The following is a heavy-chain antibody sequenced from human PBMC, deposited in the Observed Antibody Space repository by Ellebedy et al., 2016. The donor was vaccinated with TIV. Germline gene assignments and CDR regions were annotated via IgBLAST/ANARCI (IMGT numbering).Heavy chain of an antibody. V-gene: IGHV3-23*01. D-gene: IGHD5-18*01. Sequence: GESLKISCAASGFSFSSYAMSWVSQAPGKGLEWVSGIVGSGGSRYADSVKGRFTISRDNSKSTLDLQMSSLRAEDTAVYYCAKDRTPGDGYWVFDFWGQGTLVTVST. CDR3: AKDRTPGDGYWVFDF. J-gene: IGHJ4*02. CDR2: IVGSGGSR. CDR1: GFSFSSYA.